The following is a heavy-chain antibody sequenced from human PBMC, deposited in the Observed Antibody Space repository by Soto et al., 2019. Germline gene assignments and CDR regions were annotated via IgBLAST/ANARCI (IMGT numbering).Heavy chain of an antibody. J-gene: IGHJ5*02. CDR2: ISGGSGYI. V-gene: IGHV3-21*01. Sequence: GGSLRLSCAASGFIFSTHSMNWVRQAPGKGLEWVSSISGGSGYIFYAASVKGRFTISRDNAKNSLYLQMNSLRDEDTAVYFCAGGRGDYSSTTCPPLFDPWGQGTLVTVSS. D-gene: IGHD2-2*01. CDR3: AGGRGDYSSTTCPPLFDP. CDR1: GFIFSTHS.